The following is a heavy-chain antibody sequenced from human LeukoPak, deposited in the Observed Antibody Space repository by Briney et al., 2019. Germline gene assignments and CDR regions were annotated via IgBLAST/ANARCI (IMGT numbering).Heavy chain of an antibody. V-gene: IGHV1-2*02. CDR1: GYTFTGYY. CDR2: INPNSGGT. Sequence: GASVKVSCKASGYTFTGYYMHWVRQAPGQGLEWMGWINPNSGGTNYAQKFQGRVTMTRDTSISTAYMELSRLRSDDTDVYYCARATQRQYYFDYWGQGTLVTVSS. J-gene: IGHJ4*02. CDR3: ARATQRQYYFDY. D-gene: IGHD6-19*01.